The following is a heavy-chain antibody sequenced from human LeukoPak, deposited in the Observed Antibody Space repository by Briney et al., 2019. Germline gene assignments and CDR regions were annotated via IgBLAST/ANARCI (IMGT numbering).Heavy chain of an antibody. CDR1: AFSPNAYN. CDR3: VRDRGTYRPIDY. V-gene: IGHV3-21*04. D-gene: IGHD1-26*01. Sequence: GGSLRLSCAASAFSPNAYNMNWVRQAPGKGLEWVSSISYTGTYIYYADSVKGRFTISRDNAQNSLYLQMNSLRAEDTAIYYCVRDRGTYRPIDYWGQGTLVTVSS. CDR2: ISYTGTYI. J-gene: IGHJ4*02.